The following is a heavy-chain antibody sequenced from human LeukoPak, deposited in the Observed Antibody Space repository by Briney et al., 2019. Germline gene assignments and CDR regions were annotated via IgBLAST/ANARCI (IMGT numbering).Heavy chain of an antibody. J-gene: IGHJ3*02. Sequence: PGGSLRLSCAASGFSFSRYYMSWVRHAPGKGLEWVASIKHDGSEDYFVGSVRGRFTISRDNARNSLYLQLNSVRGEDTAVNYCARDYSSGWDDGLDIWGQGTTVTVSS. V-gene: IGHV3-7*01. CDR2: IKHDGSED. CDR1: GFSFSRYY. CDR3: ARDYSSGWDDGLDI. D-gene: IGHD6-19*01.